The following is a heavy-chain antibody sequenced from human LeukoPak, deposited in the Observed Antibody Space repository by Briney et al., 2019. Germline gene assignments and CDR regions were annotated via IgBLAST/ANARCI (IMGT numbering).Heavy chain of an antibody. Sequence: PGGSLRLSCAASGFTFSSYAMHWVRQAPGKGLEWVAVISYDGSNKYYADSVKGRFTISRDNSKNTLYLQMNSLRAEDTAVYYCANRGDNYLSDYWGQGTLVTVSS. CDR2: ISYDGSNK. J-gene: IGHJ4*02. V-gene: IGHV3-30-3*01. D-gene: IGHD4/OR15-4a*01. CDR1: GFTFSSYA. CDR3: ANRGDNYLSDY.